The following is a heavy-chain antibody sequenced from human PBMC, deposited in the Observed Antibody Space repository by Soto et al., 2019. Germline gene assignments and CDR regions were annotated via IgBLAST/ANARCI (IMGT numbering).Heavy chain of an antibody. CDR1: GFTFTRYS. V-gene: IGHV3-21*01. CDR2: ISGSSDNI. J-gene: IGHJ4*02. D-gene: IGHD1-7*01. Sequence: GWSLRLSCAASGFTFTRYSMNWVRQAPGKGLEWVSSISGSSDNIKYADSVKGRFTISRDNAKNSLYLQMNSLRAEDTAVYYCVPYSWNYDISSGDDWGQGTLVTVTS. CDR3: VPYSWNYDISSGDD.